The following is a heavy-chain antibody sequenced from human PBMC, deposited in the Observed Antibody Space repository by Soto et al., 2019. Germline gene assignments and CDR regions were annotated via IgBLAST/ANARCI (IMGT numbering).Heavy chain of an antibody. CDR2: ITGSGSST. CDR1: GFTFSSYA. CDR3: AKDQAYDSSGLLDY. D-gene: IGHD3-22*01. J-gene: IGHJ4*02. Sequence: GGSLRLSCAASGFTFSSYAISWVRQAPGKGPEWVSAITGSGSSTFYTDSVRGRFTISRGNSKNTLYLQMNSLRAEDTAVYYCAKDQAYDSSGLLDYRGQGSMGTVSS. V-gene: IGHV3-23*01.